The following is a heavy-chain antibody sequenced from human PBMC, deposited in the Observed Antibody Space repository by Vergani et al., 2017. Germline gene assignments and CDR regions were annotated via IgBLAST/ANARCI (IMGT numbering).Heavy chain of an antibody. D-gene: IGHD3-22*01. CDR2: IYYSGST. CDR3: ARVAGGNGGYYVG. J-gene: IGHJ4*02. V-gene: IGHV4-30-4*08. Sequence: QLQLQQSGPGLVQPSQTLSLTCIVSGDSSNNVDYYWSWIRQPPGKGLEWIGYIYYSGSTYQNPSLESRLTMSLDTSRTQFSLNLISVTAGDTAVYYCARVAGGNGGYYVGWGQGTPVTVSS. CDR1: GDSSNNVDYY.